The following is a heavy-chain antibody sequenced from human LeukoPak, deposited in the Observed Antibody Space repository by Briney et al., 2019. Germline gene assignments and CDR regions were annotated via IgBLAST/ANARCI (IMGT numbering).Heavy chain of an antibody. J-gene: IGHJ4*02. Sequence: PGGSLRLSCAASGFTFSSYGIHWVRQAPGKGLEWVAVIWYDGSNKYYADSVKGRFTISRDNSKNTLYLQMNSLRAEDTAVYYCARDTGSSVPAAPDYWGQGTLVTVSS. V-gene: IGHV3-33*01. D-gene: IGHD2-2*01. CDR3: ARDTGSSVPAAPDY. CDR1: GFTFSSYG. CDR2: IWYDGSNK.